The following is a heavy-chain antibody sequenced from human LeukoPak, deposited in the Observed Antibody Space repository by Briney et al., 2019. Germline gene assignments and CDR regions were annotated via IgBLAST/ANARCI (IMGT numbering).Heavy chain of an antibody. J-gene: IGHJ4*02. Sequence: PGGSLRLSCAASGSTFSSYSMNWVRQAPEKGLEWVSSIRSSSSYIYYADSVKGRFTISRDNAKNSLYLQMNSLRAEDTAVYYCARGWNDVYFDYWGQGTLVIVSS. CDR2: IRSSSSYI. V-gene: IGHV3-21*01. CDR1: GSTFSSYS. CDR3: ARGWNDVYFDY. D-gene: IGHD1-1*01.